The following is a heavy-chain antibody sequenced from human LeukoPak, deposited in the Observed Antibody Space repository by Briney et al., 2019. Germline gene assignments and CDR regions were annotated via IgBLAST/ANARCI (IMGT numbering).Heavy chain of an antibody. J-gene: IGHJ5*02. Sequence: ASVKVSCKASGYTFTGYYMHWVRQAPGQGLEWMGWINPNSGGTNYAQKFQGRVTMTRDTAISTAYMELSRLRSDDTAVYYCARDVGITVADSFDPWGQGTLVTVSS. CDR3: ARDVGITVADSFDP. D-gene: IGHD6-19*01. CDR1: GYTFTGYY. V-gene: IGHV1-2*02. CDR2: INPNSGGT.